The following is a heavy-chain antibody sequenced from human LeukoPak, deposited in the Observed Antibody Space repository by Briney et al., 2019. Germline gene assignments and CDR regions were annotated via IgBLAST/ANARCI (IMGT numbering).Heavy chain of an antibody. CDR2: ISGSGGST. D-gene: IGHD4-11*01. Sequence: GGSLRLSCAASGFTFSSYAMSWVRQAPGKGLEWVSAISGSGGSTYYADSVKGRFTISRDNAKNSLYLQMNSLRAEDTAVYYCARVTTDFDYWGQGTLVTVSS. J-gene: IGHJ4*02. V-gene: IGHV3-23*01. CDR1: GFTFSSYA. CDR3: ARVTTDFDY.